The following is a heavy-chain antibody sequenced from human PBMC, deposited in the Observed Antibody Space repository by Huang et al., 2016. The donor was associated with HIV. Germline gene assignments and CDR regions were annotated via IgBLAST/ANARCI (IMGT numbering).Heavy chain of an antibody. J-gene: IGHJ6*03. CDR3: YLDV. CDR2: IYSGGST. CDR1: GFTVSSNF. Sequence: EVRLVETGGVLIHTGESLRLACAASGFTVSSNFMNWVRQAPGKGLEWVSVIYSGGSTYYAGSVRGRFTISRDNSKNTVYLQMNNVRAEDTAVYYYYLDVWGTGTTVTVSS. V-gene: IGHV3-53*02.